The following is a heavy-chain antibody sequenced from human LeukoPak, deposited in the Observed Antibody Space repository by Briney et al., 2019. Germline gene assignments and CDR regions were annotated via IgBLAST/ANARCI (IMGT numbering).Heavy chain of an antibody. V-gene: IGHV4-31*03. J-gene: IGHJ5*02. Sequence: SETLSLTCTVSGGSISSGGYYWSWIRQHPGKGLEWIGYIYYSGSTYYNPSLKSRVTISVDTSKNQFSLKLSSVTAADTAVYYCARAWGYYDSWSDNWFDPWGQGTLVTVSS. CDR2: IYYSGST. D-gene: IGHD3-3*01. CDR3: ARAWGYYDSWSDNWFDP. CDR1: GGSISSGGYY.